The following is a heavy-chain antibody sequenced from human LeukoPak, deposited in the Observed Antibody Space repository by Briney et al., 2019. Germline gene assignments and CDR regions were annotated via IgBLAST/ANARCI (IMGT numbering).Heavy chain of an antibody. CDR1: GYSISSGYY. V-gene: IGHV4-38-2*02. Sequence: SETLSLTCTVSGYSISSGYYLGWIRQPPGQGLEWIGSIYHSGSTYYNPSLKSRVTISLDTSKNQFSLKLSSVTAADTAMYYCARDLSRDGCNRWGQGTLVTVSS. J-gene: IGHJ5*02. CDR3: ARDLSRDGCNR. D-gene: IGHD5-24*01. CDR2: IYHSGST.